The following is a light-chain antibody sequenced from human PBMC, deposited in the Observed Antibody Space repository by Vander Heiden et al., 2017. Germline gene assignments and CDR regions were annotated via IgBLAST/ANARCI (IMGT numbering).Light chain of an antibody. CDR2: DNN. CDR3: GTWDSSLSAVV. V-gene: IGLV1-51*01. Sequence: QSVFTQPPSVSAAPGQKGTISCSGSSSNIGNKYVSWYQQLPGTAPKLRIYDNNKRPSGIPDRFSGSKSGTSATLGITGLQTGDEADYYCGTWDSSLSAVVFGGGTKLTVL. J-gene: IGLJ2*01. CDR1: SSNIGNKY.